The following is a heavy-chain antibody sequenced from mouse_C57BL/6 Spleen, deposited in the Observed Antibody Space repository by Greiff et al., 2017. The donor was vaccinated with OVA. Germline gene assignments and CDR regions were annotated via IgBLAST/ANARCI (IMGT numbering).Heavy chain of an antibody. CDR3: AREGQAGFAY. CDR1: GYTFTSYW. CDR2: IYPSDSET. Sequence: VQLQQPGAELVRPGSSVKLSCKASGYTFTSYWMDWVKQRPGQGLEWIGNIYPSDSETHYNQKFKDKATLTVDKSSSTDYMQLSSLTSEDSAVYYCAREGQAGFAYWGQGTLVTVSA. D-gene: IGHD3-2*02. V-gene: IGHV1-61*01. J-gene: IGHJ3*01.